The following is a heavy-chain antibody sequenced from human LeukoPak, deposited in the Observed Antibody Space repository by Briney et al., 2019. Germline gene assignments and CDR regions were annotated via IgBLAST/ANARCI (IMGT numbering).Heavy chain of an antibody. CDR1: GFTFSSSW. J-gene: IGHJ4*02. CDR2: IKRDGSEE. V-gene: IGHV3-7*01. CDR3: VEGSHFDY. Sequence: GESLRLSCAASGFTFSSSWMSWVRQAPGKGLEWVANIKRDGSEEYYVDSVKGRFTISRDNARNSLYLQMNSLRAEDTAVYYCVEGSHFDYWGQGTLVTVSS.